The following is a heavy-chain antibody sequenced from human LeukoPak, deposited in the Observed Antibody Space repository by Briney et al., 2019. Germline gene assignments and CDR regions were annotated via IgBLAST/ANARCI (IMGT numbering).Heavy chain of an antibody. D-gene: IGHD4-17*01. J-gene: IGHJ4*02. V-gene: IGHV1-46*01. CDR1: GYTFSNHY. CDR3: ARGGDYVGGNFDF. Sequence: ASVKVSCKASGYTFSNHYMHWVRQAPGQGLEWMGIINPSGGYTSFAQKFQDRVTMTRGTSTSTVYMQLSSLRSEDTAVYYCARGGDYVGGNFDFWGQGALVTVSS. CDR2: INPSGGYT.